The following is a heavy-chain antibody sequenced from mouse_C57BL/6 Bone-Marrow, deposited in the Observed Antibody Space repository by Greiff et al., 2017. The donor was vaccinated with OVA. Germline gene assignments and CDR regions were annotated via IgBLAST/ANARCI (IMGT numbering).Heavy chain of an antibody. CDR1: GYAFSSSW. J-gene: IGHJ3*01. D-gene: IGHD1-1*01. Sequence: LVESGPELVKPGASVKISCKASGYAFSSSWMNWVKQRPGKGLEWIGRIYPGDGDTNYNGKFKGQATLTADKSSSTAYMQLSSLTSEDSAVYVCAGGYYSSSLCAYWGQGTLVTVSA. CDR3: AGGYYSSSLCAY. V-gene: IGHV1-82*01. CDR2: IYPGDGDT.